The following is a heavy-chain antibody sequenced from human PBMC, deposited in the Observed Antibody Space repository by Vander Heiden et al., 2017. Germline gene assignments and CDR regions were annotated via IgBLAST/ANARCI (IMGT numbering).Heavy chain of an antibody. J-gene: IGHJ3*02. CDR3: ARGGHYYDSSGYYDAFDI. CDR1: GFTFSRYA. V-gene: IGHV3-30-3*01. Sequence: QVQLVESGGGVVQPGRSLRLSCAASGFTFSRYAMHWVRQAPGKGLEWVAVISYDGSNKYYADSVKGRFTISRDNSKNTLYLQMNSLRAEDTAVYYCARGGHYYDSSGYYDAFDIWGQGTMVTVSS. CDR2: ISYDGSNK. D-gene: IGHD3-22*01.